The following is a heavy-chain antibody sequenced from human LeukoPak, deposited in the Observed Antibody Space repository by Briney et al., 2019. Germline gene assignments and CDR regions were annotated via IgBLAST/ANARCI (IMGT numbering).Heavy chain of an antibody. D-gene: IGHD3-16*01. V-gene: IGHV4-59*11. CDR3: ARFGVDYDMDV. CDR1: GGSINGHY. Sequence: SETLSLTCTVSGGSINGHYWTWIRQPPGKGLEWIGQIHYSGRADYNPSLKRRVTISVDTSKNQISLNLNSVTAADTAVYYCARFGVDYDMDVWGQGTTVAVSS. J-gene: IGHJ6*02. CDR2: IHYSGRA.